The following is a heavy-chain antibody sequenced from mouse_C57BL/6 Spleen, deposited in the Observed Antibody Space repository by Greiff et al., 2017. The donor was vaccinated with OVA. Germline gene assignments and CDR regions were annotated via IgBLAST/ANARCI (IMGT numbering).Heavy chain of an antibody. V-gene: IGHV1-82*01. J-gene: IGHJ3*01. Sequence: VQLQQSGPELVKPGASVKISCKASGYAFSSSWMNWVKQRPGKGLEWIGRIYPGDGDTNYNGKFKGKATLTADKSSSTAYMQLSSLTSEDSAVYFCARSDYSNPSAYWGQGTLVTVSA. CDR2: IYPGDGDT. CDR3: ARSDYSNPSAY. CDR1: GYAFSSSW. D-gene: IGHD2-5*01.